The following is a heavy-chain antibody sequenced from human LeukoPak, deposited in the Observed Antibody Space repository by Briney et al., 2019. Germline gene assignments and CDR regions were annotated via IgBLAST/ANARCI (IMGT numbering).Heavy chain of an antibody. J-gene: IGHJ4*02. CDR2: INHSGST. Sequence: SETLPLACAVYGGSFSGYYWSWIRQPPGKGLEWIGEINHSGSTNYNPSLKSRVTTSVDTSKNQFSLKLSSVTAADTAVYYCARGVSSGWYYFDYWGQGTLVTVSS. D-gene: IGHD6-19*01. CDR3: ARGVSSGWYYFDY. V-gene: IGHV4-34*01. CDR1: GGSFSGYY.